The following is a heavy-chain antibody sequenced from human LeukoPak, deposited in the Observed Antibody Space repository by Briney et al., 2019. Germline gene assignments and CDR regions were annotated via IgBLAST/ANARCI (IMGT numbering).Heavy chain of an antibody. V-gene: IGHV4-59*01. CDR1: GGSISSYY. CDR2: IYYSGST. J-gene: IGHJ4*02. Sequence: SSETLSLTCTVSGGSISSYYWSWIRQPPGKGLEWIGYIYYSGSTNYNPSLKSRVTISVDTSKNQFSLKLSSVTAADTAVYYCASLPYYDILTGYPDMVTDYWGQGTLVTVSS. D-gene: IGHD3-9*01. CDR3: ASLPYYDILTGYPDMVTDY.